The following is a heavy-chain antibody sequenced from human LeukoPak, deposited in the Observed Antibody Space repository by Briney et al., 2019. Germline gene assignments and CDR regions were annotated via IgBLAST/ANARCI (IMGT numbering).Heavy chain of an antibody. D-gene: IGHD5-18*01. J-gene: IGHJ3*02. Sequence: GGSLRLSCAASGFTFSNYNMNWVRQAPGKGLEWVSSFTSSSTYIYYADSVKGRFTISRDNAKNSLYLQMNSLRAEDTAVYYCAREGRGYSYGYDAFDIWGQGTMVTVSS. V-gene: IGHV3-21*01. CDR3: AREGRGYSYGYDAFDI. CDR2: FTSSSTYI. CDR1: GFTFSNYN.